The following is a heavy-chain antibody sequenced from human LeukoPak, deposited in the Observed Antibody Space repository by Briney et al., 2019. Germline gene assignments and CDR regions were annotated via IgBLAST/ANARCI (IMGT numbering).Heavy chain of an antibody. CDR1: GYTFTSYG. V-gene: IGHV1-18*01. CDR2: ISAYNGNT. D-gene: IGHD2-2*01. Sequence: GASVKVSCKASGYTFTSYGISWVRQAPGQGLEWMGWISAYNGNTNYAQKLQGRVTMTTDTSTSTAYMELRSLRPDDTAVYYCARDLYAAAIDYFDYWGQGTLVTVSS. J-gene: IGHJ4*02. CDR3: ARDLYAAAIDYFDY.